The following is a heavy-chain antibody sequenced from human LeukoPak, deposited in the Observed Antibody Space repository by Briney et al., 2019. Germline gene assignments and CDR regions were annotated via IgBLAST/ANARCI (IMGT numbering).Heavy chain of an antibody. CDR3: ARDGRGLGFYYYYMDV. CDR1: GGSISSGTYY. V-gene: IGHV4-61*02. CDR2: IYTSGNT. Sequence: SETLSLTCTVSGGSISSGTYYWNWIRQPAGKGLEWIGRIYTSGNTNYHPSLKSRVTISVNTSKNQFSLKLSSVTAADTAVYYCARDGRGLGFYYYYMDVWGKGTTVTVSS. J-gene: IGHJ6*03.